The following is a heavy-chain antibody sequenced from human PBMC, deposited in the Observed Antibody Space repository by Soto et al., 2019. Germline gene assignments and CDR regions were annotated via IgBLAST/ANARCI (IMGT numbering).Heavy chain of an antibody. Sequence: LSLTCTVSGGSVSSGYNYWSWIRQSPGKGLEWIGYISGSGSTGYNPSLKNRLTMSVDRSKNQFTLRLTSVTAADTAVYFCATESGSTYGYFDYWGQGTQVTVSS. D-gene: IGHD5-18*01. CDR1: GGSVSSGYNY. CDR3: ATESGSTYGYFDY. CDR2: ISGSGST. J-gene: IGHJ4*02. V-gene: IGHV4-30-4*01.